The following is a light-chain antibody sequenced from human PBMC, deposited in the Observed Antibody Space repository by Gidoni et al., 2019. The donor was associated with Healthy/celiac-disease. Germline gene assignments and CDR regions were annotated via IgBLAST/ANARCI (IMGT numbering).Light chain of an antibody. J-gene: IGKJ1*01. V-gene: IGKV3-11*01. CDR2: DAS. CDR3: QQRNNWWT. Sequence: EIPFTQSPATLSFAPGEKATLSCRASQSVSSYLAWYQQKPGQAPRLLIYDASNRATGIPARFSGSGSGTDVTLTISSLEPEDFAVYYCQQRNNWWTFXXXTKVEIK. CDR1: QSVSSY.